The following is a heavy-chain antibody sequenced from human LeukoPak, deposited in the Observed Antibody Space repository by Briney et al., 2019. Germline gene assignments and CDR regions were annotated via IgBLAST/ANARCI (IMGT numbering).Heavy chain of an antibody. CDR3: AKVSSGWSLDY. CDR2: LSGSDRTT. D-gene: IGHD6-19*01. CDR1: GFTFSSYA. Sequence: GGSLRLSCATSGFTFSSYAMSWLRQGPGKGLEWVPSLSGSDRTTYYADSVKGRFTISRDNSKNTLYLQMSSLRGEDTAVYYCAKVSSGWSLDYWGQGTLVTVSS. V-gene: IGHV3-23*01. J-gene: IGHJ4*02.